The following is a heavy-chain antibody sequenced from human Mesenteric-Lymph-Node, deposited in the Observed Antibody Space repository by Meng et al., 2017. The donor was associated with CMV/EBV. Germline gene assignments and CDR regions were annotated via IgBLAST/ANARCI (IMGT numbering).Heavy chain of an antibody. CDR2: IKEDGSEK. D-gene: IGHD6-19*01. CDR3: APGWPLVDV. J-gene: IGHJ6*02. V-gene: IGHV3-7*01. Sequence: GESLKISCATSGFSFGDHEMGWVRQAPGKGLEWVANIKEDGSEKFYVDSVKGRFTISRDNAKNSLYLQMNSLRAEDTAVYYCAPGWPLVDVWGQGTTVTVSS. CDR1: GFSFGDHE.